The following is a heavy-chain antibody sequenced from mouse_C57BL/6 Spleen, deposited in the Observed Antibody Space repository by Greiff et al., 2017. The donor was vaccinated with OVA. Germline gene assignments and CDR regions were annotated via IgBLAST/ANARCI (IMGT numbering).Heavy chain of an antibody. V-gene: IGHV2-9-1*01. Sequence: VQRVESGPGLVAPSQSLSITCTVSGFSLTSYAISWVRQPPGKGLEWLGVIWTGGGTNYNSALKSRLSISKDNSKSQVFLKMNSLQTDDTARYYCARNSYGSSYNYAMDYWGQGTSVTVSS. D-gene: IGHD1-1*01. J-gene: IGHJ4*01. CDR1: GFSLTSYA. CDR3: ARNSYGSSYNYAMDY. CDR2: IWTGGGT.